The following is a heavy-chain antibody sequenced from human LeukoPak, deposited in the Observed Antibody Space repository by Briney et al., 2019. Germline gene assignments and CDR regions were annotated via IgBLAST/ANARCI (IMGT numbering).Heavy chain of an antibody. CDR3: AKDRSSWYYPFDS. J-gene: IGHJ4*02. D-gene: IGHD3-3*01. Sequence: GGSLRLSCVASGFTFSSYAMSWVRQAPGKGLEWVSVVSGGGHNTYYADSVKGRFTRSRDNSKRTVYLQMNSLRAEDTAVYYCAKDRSSWYYPFDSWGQGTLVTVSS. V-gene: IGHV3-23*01. CDR2: VSGGGHNT. CDR1: GFTFSSYA.